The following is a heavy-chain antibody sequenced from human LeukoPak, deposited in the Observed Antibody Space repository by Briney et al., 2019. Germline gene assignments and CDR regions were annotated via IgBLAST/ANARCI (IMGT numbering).Heavy chain of an antibody. D-gene: IGHD3-16*01. V-gene: IGHV3-7*04. CDR3: AVDGGYNRFDP. Sequence: GGSLRLSCAASGFTFSSYWMSWVRQAPGKGLEWVANMNEDGSVKNYVVSVKGRFTISRDNAKSSLYPQMNSLRAEDTAVYYCAVDGGYNRFDPWGQGTLVTVPS. CDR2: MNEDGSVK. J-gene: IGHJ5*02. CDR1: GFTFSSYW.